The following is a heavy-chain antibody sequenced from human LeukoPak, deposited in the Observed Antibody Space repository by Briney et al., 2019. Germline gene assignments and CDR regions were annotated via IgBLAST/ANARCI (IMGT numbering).Heavy chain of an antibody. D-gene: IGHD6-13*01. CDR1: GFTFSSYG. CDR3: ARDWPYVSSSWYMGYDS. Sequence: PGGSLRLSCAASGFTFSSYGMHWVRQAPGKGLEWVAFIRYDGSNKYYADSVKGRFTISRDNSKNTLYLQMNSLRAEDTAVYYCARDWPYVSSSWYMGYDSWGQGTLVTVSS. CDR2: IRYDGSNK. J-gene: IGHJ4*02. V-gene: IGHV3-30*02.